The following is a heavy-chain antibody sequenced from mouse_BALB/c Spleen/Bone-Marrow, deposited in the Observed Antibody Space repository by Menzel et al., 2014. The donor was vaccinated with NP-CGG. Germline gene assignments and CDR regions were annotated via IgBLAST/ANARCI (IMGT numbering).Heavy chain of an antibody. V-gene: IGHV6-6*02. CDR1: GFTFSNYW. J-gene: IGHJ3*01. CDR2: IRLKSNNYAT. CDR3: TTGFAY. Sequence: EVKVEESGGGLVQPEGSMKLSCVASGFTFSNYWMNWVRQSPEKGLEWVAEIRLKSNNYATHYAESVKGRFTISRDDSKSSVYLQMNNLRAEDTGIYYCTTGFAYWGQGTLVTVSA.